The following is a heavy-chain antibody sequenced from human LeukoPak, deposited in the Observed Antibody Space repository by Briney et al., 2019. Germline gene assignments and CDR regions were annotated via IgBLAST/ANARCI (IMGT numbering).Heavy chain of an antibody. CDR3: ARLSSGSSSWYDIDY. V-gene: IGHV4-59*08. CDR1: GGSITSYY. Sequence: SETLSLTCTVPGGSITSYYWSWIRQPPGKGLEWIGYIYYSGSTKHNPSLKSRVTISVDTSKNQFSLKLSSVTAADTAVYYCARLSSGSSSWYDIDYWGQGTLVTVSS. D-gene: IGHD6-13*01. J-gene: IGHJ4*02. CDR2: IYYSGST.